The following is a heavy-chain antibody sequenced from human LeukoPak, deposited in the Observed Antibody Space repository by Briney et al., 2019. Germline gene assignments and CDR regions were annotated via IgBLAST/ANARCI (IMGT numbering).Heavy chain of an antibody. CDR3: ARLSGGLGATNSLHAFDI. CDR1: GGTFSSYA. D-gene: IGHD1-26*01. V-gene: IGHV1-69*05. J-gene: IGHJ3*02. Sequence: SVKVSCKASGGTFSSYAISWVRQAPGQGLEWMGGIIPIFGTANYAQKFQGRVTITTDESTSTAYMELSSLRSEDTAVYYCARLSGGLGATNSLHAFDIWGQGTMVTVSS. CDR2: IIPIFGTA.